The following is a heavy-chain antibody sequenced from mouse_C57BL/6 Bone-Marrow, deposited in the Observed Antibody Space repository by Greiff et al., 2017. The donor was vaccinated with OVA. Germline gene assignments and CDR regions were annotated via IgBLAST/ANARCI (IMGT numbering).Heavy chain of an antibody. CDR2: ISGGGGNT. CDR1: GFTFSSYT. Sequence: EVKLVESGGGLVKPGGSLKLSCAASGFTFSSYTMSWVRQTPEKRLEWVATISGGGGNTYYPDSVKGRFTISRDNAKNTLYLQMSRLRSEDTALYYCARQGLYDGYYVGAMDYWGQGTSVTVSS. CDR3: ARQGLYDGYYVGAMDY. J-gene: IGHJ4*01. V-gene: IGHV5-9*01. D-gene: IGHD2-3*01.